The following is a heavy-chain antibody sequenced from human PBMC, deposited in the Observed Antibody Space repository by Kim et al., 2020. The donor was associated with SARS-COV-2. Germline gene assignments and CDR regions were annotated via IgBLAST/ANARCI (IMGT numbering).Heavy chain of an antibody. CDR3: ARQKPLYLRQQLVNPTFDY. J-gene: IGHJ4*02. CDR2: INHSGST. Sequence: SETLSLTCAVYGGSFSGYYWSWIRQPPGKGLEWIGEINHSGSTNYNPSLKSRVTISVDTSKNQFSLKLSSVTAADTAVYYCARQKPLYLRQQLVNPTFDYWGQGTLVTVSS. D-gene: IGHD6-13*01. V-gene: IGHV4-34*01. CDR1: GGSFSGYY.